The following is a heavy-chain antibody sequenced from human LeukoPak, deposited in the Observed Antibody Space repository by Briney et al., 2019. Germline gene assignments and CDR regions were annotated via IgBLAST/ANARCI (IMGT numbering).Heavy chain of an antibody. CDR3: ARVGDCSSTSCYFGGTYYYYGMDV. D-gene: IGHD2-2*01. J-gene: IGHJ6*02. CDR2: MNPNSGNT. CDR1: GYTFTSYD. V-gene: IGHV1-8*01. Sequence: GASVKVSCKASGYTFTSYDINWVRQATGQGLEWMGWMNPNSGNTGYAQKFQGRVTMTRNTSISTAYMELSSLRSEDTAVYYCARVGDCSSTSCYFGGTYYYYGMDVWGRGTTVTVSS.